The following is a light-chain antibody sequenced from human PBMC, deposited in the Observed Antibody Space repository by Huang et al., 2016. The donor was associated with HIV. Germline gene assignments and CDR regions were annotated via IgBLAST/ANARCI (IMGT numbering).Light chain of an antibody. J-gene: IGKJ4*01. V-gene: IGKV3-20*01. Sequence: EIVLTQSPVTLSLSPGERATLSCRASQSISDDYLAWFQQKPGQAPRLLIYAASSRATGIPDRFSGSGSGTDFTLTINRLEPDDSALYYCQQYVSSPPLTFGGGTKVEIK. CDR1: QSISDDY. CDR3: QQYVSSPPLT. CDR2: AAS.